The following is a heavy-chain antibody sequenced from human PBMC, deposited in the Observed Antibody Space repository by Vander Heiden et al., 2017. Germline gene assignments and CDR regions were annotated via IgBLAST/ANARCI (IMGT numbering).Heavy chain of an antibody. CDR2: IWYDGSNK. J-gene: IGHJ3*02. CDR1: GFTFSIYG. D-gene: IGHD3-3*01. CDR3: ARDRSGYRWAVDI. Sequence: QVQLVESGGGVVQPGRSLRLSCEASGFTFSIYGRHWVRQAPGKGLEWVAVIWYDGSNKYYADAVKGRFTISRDNSKNTLYLQMNSLRAEDTAVYYCARDRSGYRWAVDIWGQGTMVTVSS. V-gene: IGHV3-33*01.